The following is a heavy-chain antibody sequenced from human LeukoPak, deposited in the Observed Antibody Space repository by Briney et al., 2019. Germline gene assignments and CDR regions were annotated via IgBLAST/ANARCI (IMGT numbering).Heavy chain of an antibody. D-gene: IGHD3-22*01. Sequence: SETLSLTCTVSGGTISSSSYYWGWIRQPPGKGLEWIGSIYYSGSTYYNPSLKSRVTISVDTSKNQFSLKLSSVTAAVAAVYYCATSDSSGYSTMGYWGQGTLVTVSS. CDR2: IYYSGST. V-gene: IGHV4-39*01. CDR3: ATSDSSGYSTMGY. J-gene: IGHJ4*02. CDR1: GGTISSSSYY.